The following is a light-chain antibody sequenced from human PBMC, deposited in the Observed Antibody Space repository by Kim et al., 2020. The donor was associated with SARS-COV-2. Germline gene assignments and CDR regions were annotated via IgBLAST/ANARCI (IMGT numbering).Light chain of an antibody. J-gene: IGLJ2*01. CDR1: SIGIKS. V-gene: IGLV3-21*04. CDR3: QVWDSSSDHRVV. Sequence: GKTCRFSFGGNSIGIKSVHWYQQKSGQAPVLVIYYDSDRPSGIPERFSGSNSGNTATLTISRVEAGDEADYYCQVWDSSSDHRVVFGGGTKVTVL. CDR2: YDS.